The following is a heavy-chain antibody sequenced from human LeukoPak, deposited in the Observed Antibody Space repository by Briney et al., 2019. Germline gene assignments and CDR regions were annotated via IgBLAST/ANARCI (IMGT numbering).Heavy chain of an antibody. Sequence: GPSVKVSCKASGYTFTGYYMHWVRQAPGQGLEWMGWINPNSGGTIYAQKFQGRVTMTRDTSISTAYMELSRLRSDDTAVYYCARARLGDMVAVAGTWGQGTLVTVSS. CDR2: INPNSGGT. J-gene: IGHJ4*02. CDR1: GYTFTGYY. D-gene: IGHD6-19*01. CDR3: ARARLGDMVAVAGT. V-gene: IGHV1-2*02.